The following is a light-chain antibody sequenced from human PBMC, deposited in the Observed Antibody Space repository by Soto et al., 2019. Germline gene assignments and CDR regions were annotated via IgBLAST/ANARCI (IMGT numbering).Light chain of an antibody. CDR1: QSISSW. CDR2: DAS. Sequence: DVQMTQSTSTPSASVGDRVTITCRASQSISSWLAWYHQKQGKAPKXMIYDASSLESGVPSRFSGSQYGTAVTINLGRLQPDDGETYYSQQYNCYSITFGQGTRLDIK. V-gene: IGKV1-5*01. CDR3: QQYNCYSIT. J-gene: IGKJ5*01.